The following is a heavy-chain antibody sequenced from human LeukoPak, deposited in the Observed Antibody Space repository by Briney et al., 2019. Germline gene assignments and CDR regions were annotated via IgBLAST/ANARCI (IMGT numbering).Heavy chain of an antibody. CDR1: RFTFNSYA. V-gene: IGHV3-23*01. D-gene: IGHD5-12*01. Sequence: GGSLRLSCAASRFTFNSYAMSWVRQAPGKGLEWVSVIGGSNGITFYVGSVKGRFTISRDNSKDTLYLQMNSLRAEDMAVYYCARNENSGWGYFDYWGQGTLVTVSS. J-gene: IGHJ4*02. CDR2: IGGSNGIT. CDR3: ARNENSGWGYFDY.